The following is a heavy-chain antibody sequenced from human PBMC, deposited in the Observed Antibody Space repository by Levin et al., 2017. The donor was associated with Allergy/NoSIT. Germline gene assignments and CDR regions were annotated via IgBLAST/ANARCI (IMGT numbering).Heavy chain of an antibody. J-gene: IGHJ3*02. CDR2: IYHSGST. V-gene: IGHV4-4*02. D-gene: IGHD2-2*02. Sequence: SETLSLTCAVSGGSISSSNWWSWVRQPPGKGLEWIGEIYHSGSTNYNPSLKSRVTISVDKSKNQFSLKLSSVTAADTAVYYCARVGYCSSTSCYTGTDAFDIWGQGTMVTVSS. CDR1: GGSISSSNW. CDR3: ARVGYCSSTSCYTGTDAFDI.